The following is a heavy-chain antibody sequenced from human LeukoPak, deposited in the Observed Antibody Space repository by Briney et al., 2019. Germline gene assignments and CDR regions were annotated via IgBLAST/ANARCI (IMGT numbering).Heavy chain of an antibody. CDR3: ATPYGVVTAFDI. CDR2: ISYDGSNK. J-gene: IGHJ3*02. CDR1: GFTFSSYA. V-gene: IGHV3-30-3*01. D-gene: IGHD3-3*01. Sequence: PGRSLRLSCAASGFTFSSYAMHWVRQAPGKGLEWVAVISYDGSNKYYADSVKGRFTISRDNSKNTLYLQMNSLRAEDTAVYYCATPYGVVTAFDIWGQGTMVTVSS.